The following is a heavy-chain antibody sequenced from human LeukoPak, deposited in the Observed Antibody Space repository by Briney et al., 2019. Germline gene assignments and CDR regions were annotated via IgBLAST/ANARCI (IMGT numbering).Heavy chain of an antibody. CDR1: GYTFTSYY. V-gene: IGHV1-69*04. Sequence: ASVKVSCKASGYTFTSYYMHWVRQAPGQGLEWMGRIIPILGIANYAQKFQGRVTITADKSTSTAYMELSSLRSEDTAVYYCARDPPWGVPYYFDYWGQGTLVTVSS. CDR3: ARDPPWGVPYYFDY. D-gene: IGHD3-16*01. CDR2: IIPILGIA. J-gene: IGHJ4*02.